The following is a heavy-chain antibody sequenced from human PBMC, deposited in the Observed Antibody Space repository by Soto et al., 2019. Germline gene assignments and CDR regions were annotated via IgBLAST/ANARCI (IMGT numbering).Heavy chain of an antibody. D-gene: IGHD2-2*01. CDR2: ISSSGSTI. CDR1: GFTFSDYY. Sequence: PGGSLRLSCAASGFTFSDYYMSWVRQAPGKGLEWVSYISSSGSTIYYADSVKGRFTISRDNAKNSLYLQMNSLRAEDTAVYYCARDGVVVPAAMGLVGNNWFDPWGQGTLVTVSS. J-gene: IGHJ5*02. CDR3: ARDGVVVPAAMGLVGNNWFDP. V-gene: IGHV3-11*01.